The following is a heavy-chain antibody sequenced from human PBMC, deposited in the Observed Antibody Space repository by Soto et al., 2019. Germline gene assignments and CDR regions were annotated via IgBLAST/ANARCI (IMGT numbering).Heavy chain of an antibody. CDR3: ARGSVDTVDRSGFYDS. CDR2: IIHSGGT. D-gene: IGHD3-22*01. J-gene: IGHJ5*02. V-gene: IGHV4-34*01. Sequence: SAPLSLPGALYGRTFSAYDWSWFRQSPGKGLEGIGEIIHSGGTSYNPSLTSRDTISGDTSKSESSLKLTSVTAADRAVYYCARGSVDTVDRSGFYDSWGQGTAVTVSS. CDR1: GRTFSAYD.